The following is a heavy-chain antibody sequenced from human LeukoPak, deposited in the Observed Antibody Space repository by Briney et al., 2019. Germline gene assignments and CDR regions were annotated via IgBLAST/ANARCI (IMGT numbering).Heavy chain of an antibody. Sequence: ASVKVSCKASGYTFTAYYIHWVRQAPGQGLEWMGWINPKNADTDYAQNFRGRVTMTRDTSISTVYMELSRLRSDDTAVYYCARDDGSSSVNALDFWGQGTMITVSS. CDR3: ARDDGSSSVNALDF. J-gene: IGHJ3*01. CDR1: GYTFTAYY. D-gene: IGHD6-6*01. V-gene: IGHV1-2*02. CDR2: INPKNADT.